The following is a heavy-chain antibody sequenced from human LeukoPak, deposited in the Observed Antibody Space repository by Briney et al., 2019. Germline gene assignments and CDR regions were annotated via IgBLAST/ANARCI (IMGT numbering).Heavy chain of an antibody. CDR2: IYPGDSNT. CDR3: ARTYYDDSSGYYYVWGNFDY. CDR1: GYSFTSYW. J-gene: IGHJ4*02. D-gene: IGHD3-22*01. V-gene: IGHV5-51*01. Sequence: GESLKISCKVSGYSFTSYWIGGVRQMPGKGLEWMGIIYPGDSNTRYSPSFQGQVTISADKSISTAYLQWSSLKASDTAMYYCARTYYDDSSGYYYVWGNFDYWGQGTLVTVSS.